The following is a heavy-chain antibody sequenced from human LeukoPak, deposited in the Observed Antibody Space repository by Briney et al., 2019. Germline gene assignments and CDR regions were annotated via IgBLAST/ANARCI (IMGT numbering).Heavy chain of an antibody. CDR3: ANSPVLLWFGELLPFPYYYYYMDV. V-gene: IGHV3-23*01. D-gene: IGHD3-10*01. CDR1: GFTFSSYG. Sequence: GGSLRLFCAASGFTFSSYGMSWVRQAPGKGLEWVSAISGSGGSTYHADSVKDRFTISRDNSKNTLYLQMNSLRAEDTAVYYCANSPVLLWFGELLPFPYYYYYMDVWGKGTTVTISS. J-gene: IGHJ6*03. CDR2: ISGSGGST.